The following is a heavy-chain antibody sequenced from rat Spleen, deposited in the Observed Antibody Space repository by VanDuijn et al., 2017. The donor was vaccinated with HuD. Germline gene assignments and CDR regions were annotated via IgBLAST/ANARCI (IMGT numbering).Heavy chain of an antibody. Sequence: EVQLVESGGGLVQPGRSLKLSCAASGFTFSNYGMAWVRQTPTKGLEWVATIIYDGSRTYYRDSVKGRFTISRDNAKSTLYLQMDSLRSEDTATYYCARLMYTTDAHYYYVMDAWGQGASVTVSS. V-gene: IGHV5-29*01. CDR2: IIYDGSRT. D-gene: IGHD1-6*01. J-gene: IGHJ4*01. CDR1: GFTFSNYG. CDR3: ARLMYTTDAHYYYVMDA.